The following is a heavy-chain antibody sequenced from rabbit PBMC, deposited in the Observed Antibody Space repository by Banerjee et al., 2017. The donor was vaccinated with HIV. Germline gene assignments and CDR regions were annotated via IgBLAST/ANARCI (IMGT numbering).Heavy chain of an antibody. J-gene: IGHJ4*01. V-gene: IGHV1S40*01. CDR2: IVTSTGTT. CDR3: ARFNGGSDAYDL. D-gene: IGHD4-2*01. Sequence: QSLEESGGDLVKPGASLTLTCTASGFSFSSSSYIYWVRQAPGKGLEWIASIVTSTGTTWYASWAKGRFTISKTSSTTVTLQMTTLTAADTATYFCARFNGGSDAYDLWGPGTLVTVS. CDR1: GFSFSSSSY.